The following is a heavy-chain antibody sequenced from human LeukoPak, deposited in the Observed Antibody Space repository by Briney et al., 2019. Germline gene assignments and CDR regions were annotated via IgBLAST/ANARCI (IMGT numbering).Heavy chain of an antibody. CDR2: MNPNSGNT. CDR3: AREGGFNGDCDY. J-gene: IGHJ4*02. CDR1: GYTFTSYD. Sequence: GASVKVSCKASGYTFTSYDINWVRQATGQGLEWMGWMNPNSGNTGYAQKFQGRVTMTRNTSISTAYMELSSPRSEDTAVYYCAREGGFNGDCDYWGQGTLVTVSS. V-gene: IGHV1-8*01. D-gene: IGHD3-16*01.